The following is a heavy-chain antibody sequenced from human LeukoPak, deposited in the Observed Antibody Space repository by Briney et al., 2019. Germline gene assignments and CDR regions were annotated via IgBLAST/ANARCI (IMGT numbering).Heavy chain of an antibody. CDR1: GGSFSGYY. D-gene: IGHD5-24*01. CDR3: ARGGRRRDGYNLVY. V-gene: IGHV4-34*01. CDR2: INHSGST. Sequence: PSETLSLTCAVYGGSFSGYYWSWIRQPPGKGLECIGEINHSGSTNYNPSLKSRVTISVDTSKNQFSLKLSSVTAADTAVYYCARGGRRRDGYNLVYWGQGTLVTVSS. J-gene: IGHJ4*02.